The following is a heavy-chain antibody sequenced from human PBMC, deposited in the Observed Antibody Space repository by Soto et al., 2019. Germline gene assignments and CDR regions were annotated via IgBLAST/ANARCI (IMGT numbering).Heavy chain of an antibody. CDR3: ARDQNWSSDY. J-gene: IGHJ4*02. V-gene: IGHV3-48*02. Sequence: GGSLRLSCAASGFIFDAYSMNWVRQAPGKGLEWVSHIGPRSNYRDYADSVKGRFAISRDNAKNSLYLQMNSLRDEDTAVYYCARDQNWSSDYWGQGIPVTVSS. CDR1: GFIFDAYS. CDR2: IGPRSNYR.